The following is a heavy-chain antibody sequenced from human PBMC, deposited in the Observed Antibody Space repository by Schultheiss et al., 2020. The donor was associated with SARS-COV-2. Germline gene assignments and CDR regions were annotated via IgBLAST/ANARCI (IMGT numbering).Heavy chain of an antibody. V-gene: IGHV4-31*03. D-gene: IGHD2-8*01. J-gene: IGHJ4*02. Sequence: TLSLTCTVSGGSISSGGYYWSWIRQHPGKGLEWIGYIYYSGSTNYNPSLKSRVTISVDTSKNQFSLKLSSVTAADTAVYYCATLMVYASEFDYWGQGTLVTVSS. CDR1: GGSISSGGYY. CDR3: ATLMVYASEFDY. CDR2: IYYSGST.